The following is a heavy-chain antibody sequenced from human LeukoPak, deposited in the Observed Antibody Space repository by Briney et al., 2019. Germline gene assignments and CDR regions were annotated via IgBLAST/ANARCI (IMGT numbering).Heavy chain of an antibody. J-gene: IGHJ6*03. D-gene: IGHD3-10*01. CDR1: GGSVSSPYHY. CDR2: IYYTRST. CDR3: ARVEEGYGSGRRENYYYYYMDV. V-gene: IGHV4-39*07. Sequence: SETLSLTCTVSGGSVSSPYHYWGWIRQAPGKGLEWLGNIYYTRSTYYNPSLKSRVTISVDTSKNQFSLKLSSVTAADTAVYYCARVEEGYGSGRRENYYYYYMDVWGKGTTVTISS.